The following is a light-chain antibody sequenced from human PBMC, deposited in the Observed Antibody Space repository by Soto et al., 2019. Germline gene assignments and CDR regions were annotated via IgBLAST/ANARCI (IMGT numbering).Light chain of an antibody. CDR3: AAWDDRLSGGV. Sequence: QLVLTQPPSASGTPGQRVTISRSGSSSNIGSNYVYWYQQLPGTAPKLLIYRNNQRPSGVPDRFSGSKSGTSASLAISGLRSEDEADYYCAAWDDRLSGGVFGGGTKLTVL. J-gene: IGLJ3*02. V-gene: IGLV1-47*01. CDR2: RNN. CDR1: SSNIGSNY.